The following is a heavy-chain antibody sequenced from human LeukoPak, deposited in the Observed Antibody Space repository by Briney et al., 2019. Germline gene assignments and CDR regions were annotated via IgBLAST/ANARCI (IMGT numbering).Heavy chain of an antibody. D-gene: IGHD3-9*01. Sequence: PSETLSLTCTVSGGSISSSSYYWGWVRQPPGKGLGWIGGIYYSGSTYYNPSLKSRVTISVDTSKNQFSLKLSSVTAADTAVYYCARAGRNYDILTGYHVFDYWGQGTLVTVSS. V-gene: IGHV4-39*07. CDR3: ARAGRNYDILTGYHVFDY. J-gene: IGHJ4*02. CDR1: GGSISSSSYY. CDR2: IYYSGST.